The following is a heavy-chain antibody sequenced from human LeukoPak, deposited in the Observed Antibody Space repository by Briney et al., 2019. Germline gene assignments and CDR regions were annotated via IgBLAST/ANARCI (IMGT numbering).Heavy chain of an antibody. V-gene: IGHV3-23*01. CDR1: GFTFSSYG. D-gene: IGHD6-19*01. CDR2: ISGSGGST. CDR3: AKDRWGAVASFDY. Sequence: GGSLRLSCAASGFTFSSYGMSWVRQAPGKGLEWVSAISGSGGSTYYADSVKGRFTISRDNSKNTLYLQMNSLESEDTAVYYCAKDRWGAVASFDYWGQGTLVTVSS. J-gene: IGHJ4*02.